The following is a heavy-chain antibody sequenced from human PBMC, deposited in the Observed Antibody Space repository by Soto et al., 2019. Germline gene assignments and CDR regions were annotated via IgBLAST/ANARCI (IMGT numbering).Heavy chain of an antibody. CDR3: TRFRELDDSGESWMGGLVDY. V-gene: IGHV3-49*03. Sequence: GGSRRLSFTASGLPSGDYAMSWFGQAPGKGLGGVGFIRSKAYGGTTEYAASVKGRFTISRDDSKSIAYLQMNSLKTEDTAVYYCTRFRELDDSGESWMGGLVDYWGQGTLVTVSS. D-gene: IGHD4-17*01. CDR1: GLPSGDYA. CDR2: IRSKAYGGTT. J-gene: IGHJ4*02.